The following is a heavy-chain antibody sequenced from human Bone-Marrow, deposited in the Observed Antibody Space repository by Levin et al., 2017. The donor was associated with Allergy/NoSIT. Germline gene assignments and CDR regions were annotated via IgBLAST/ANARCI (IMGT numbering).Heavy chain of an antibody. CDR3: ANGTGIGY. V-gene: IGHV3-7*01. Sequence: AGGSLRLSCATSGFSFSKNWMNWVRQAPGKGLEWVATIKQDASEKFYLDSVRGRFIISRDNAKDALYLEMNSLTAEDTAVYYCANGTGIGYWGPGTLVTVSS. CDR2: IKQDASEK. J-gene: IGHJ4*02. D-gene: IGHD1-26*01. CDR1: GFSFSKNW.